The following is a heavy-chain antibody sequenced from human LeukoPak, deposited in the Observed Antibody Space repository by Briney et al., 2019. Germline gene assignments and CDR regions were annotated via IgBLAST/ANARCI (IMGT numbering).Heavy chain of an antibody. CDR3: ARDLAVTTDAFDI. Sequence: GGSLRLSCAASGFTFSSYSMNWVRQAPGKGLEWVSSISSSSSYIYYADSVKGRFTISRDNAKNSLYLQMNSLRAEDTAVYYCARDLAVTTDAFDIWGQGTMVTVSS. CDR1: GFTFSSYS. D-gene: IGHD4-17*01. CDR2: ISSSSSYI. J-gene: IGHJ3*02. V-gene: IGHV3-21*01.